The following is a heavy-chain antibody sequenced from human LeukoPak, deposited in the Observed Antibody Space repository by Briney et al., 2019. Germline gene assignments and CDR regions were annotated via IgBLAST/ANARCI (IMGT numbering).Heavy chain of an antibody. CDR1: GGSISSYY. Sequence: SETLSLTCTVSGGSISSYYWSWIRQPPGKGLEWIGYIYYSGSTNYNPSLKSRVTMSVDTSKNQFSLKLSSVTAADTAVYYCARDKGLLWFGESVTNWFDPWGQGTLLTVSS. J-gene: IGHJ5*02. V-gene: IGHV4-59*12. D-gene: IGHD3-10*01. CDR3: ARDKGLLWFGESVTNWFDP. CDR2: IYYSGST.